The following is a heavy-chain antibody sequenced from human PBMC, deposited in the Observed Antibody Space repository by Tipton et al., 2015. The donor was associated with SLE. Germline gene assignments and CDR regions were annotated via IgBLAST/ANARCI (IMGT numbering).Heavy chain of an antibody. V-gene: IGHV3-15*01. CDR1: GFTFSNAW. D-gene: IGHD3-10*01. J-gene: IGHJ3*02. CDR2: IKSKTDGGTT. CDR3: ARVGYYGSGSYYSDAFDI. Sequence: QLVQSGGGLVKPGGSLRLSCAASGFTFSNAWMSWVRQAPGKGLEWVGRIKSKTDGGTTDYAAPVNGRFTISRDDSKNTLYLQMNSLRAEDTAVYYCARVGYYGSGSYYSDAFDIWGQGTMVTVSS.